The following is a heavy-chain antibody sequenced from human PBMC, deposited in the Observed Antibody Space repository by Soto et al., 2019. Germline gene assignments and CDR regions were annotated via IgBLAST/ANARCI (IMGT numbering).Heavy chain of an antibody. CDR2: IYYSGST. J-gene: IGHJ4*02. D-gene: IGHD3-10*01. CDR1: GGSISSSSYY. Sequence: PSETLSLTCTVSGGSISSSSYYWGWIRQPPGKGLEWIGSIYYSGSTYYNPSLKSRVTISVDTSKNQFSLKLSSVTAADTAVYYCAGSPGDYYGSGSYFSAPNWGQGTLVTVSS. CDR3: AGSPGDYYGSGSYFSAPN. V-gene: IGHV4-39*01.